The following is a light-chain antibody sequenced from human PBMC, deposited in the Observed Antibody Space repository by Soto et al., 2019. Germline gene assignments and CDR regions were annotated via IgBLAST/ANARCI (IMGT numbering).Light chain of an antibody. CDR2: DVS. CDR3: SSFTSSTTYV. J-gene: IGLJ1*01. Sequence: ALNQPASVSGSPGQSITISCTGTSSDVGGYNHVSWYQQHPGKAPKLMIYDVSNRPSGVSNRFSGSKSGNTASLTISGLQAEDEADYYCSSFTSSTTYVFGTGTKVTVL. CDR1: SSDVGGYNH. V-gene: IGLV2-14*01.